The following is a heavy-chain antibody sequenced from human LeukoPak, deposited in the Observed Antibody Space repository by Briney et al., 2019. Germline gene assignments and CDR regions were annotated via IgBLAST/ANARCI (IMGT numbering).Heavy chain of an antibody. J-gene: IGHJ4*02. CDR1: GGSISGYY. D-gene: IGHD1-26*01. CDR3: ARWNSGSYHFDY. V-gene: IGHV4-59*01. Sequence: PSETVSLTCTVSGGSISGYYWNWIRQPPGKGLEWIGYIYYSGNTNYNPSLKGRVTISVDTSKNQFSLRLTSVTAADTAVYYCARWNSGSYHFDYWGQGALVTVSS. CDR2: IYYSGNT.